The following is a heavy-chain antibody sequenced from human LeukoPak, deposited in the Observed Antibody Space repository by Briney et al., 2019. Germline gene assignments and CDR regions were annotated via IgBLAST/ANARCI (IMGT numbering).Heavy chain of an antibody. CDR1: GFIFTSYG. CDR2: IRYDGSIK. Sequence: PGGSLRLSCAASGFIFTSYGMHWVRQAPGKGLEWVAFIRYDGSIKFYADSVKGRFTISRDNSRNTLYLQMNSLRAEDTAIYYCARIRGYSNALDYWGQGTLVTVAS. J-gene: IGHJ4*02. V-gene: IGHV3-30*02. CDR3: ARIRGYSNALDY. D-gene: IGHD5-18*01.